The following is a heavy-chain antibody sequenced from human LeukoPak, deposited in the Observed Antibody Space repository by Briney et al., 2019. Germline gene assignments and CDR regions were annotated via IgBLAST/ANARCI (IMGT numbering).Heavy chain of an antibody. CDR2: INPNSGGT. V-gene: IGHV1-2*04. Sequence: ASVKVSCKASGGTFSSYAISWVRQAPGQGLEWMGWINPNSGGTNYAQKFQGWVTMTRDTSISTAYMELSRLRSDDTAVYYCARDNCSGGSCYSFRFDPWGQGALVTVSS. CDR3: ARDNCSGGSCYSFRFDP. CDR1: GGTFSSYA. J-gene: IGHJ5*02. D-gene: IGHD2-15*01.